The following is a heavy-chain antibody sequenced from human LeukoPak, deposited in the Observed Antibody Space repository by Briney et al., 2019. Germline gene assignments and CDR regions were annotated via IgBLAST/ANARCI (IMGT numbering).Heavy chain of an antibody. CDR1: VGSISSSSYY. V-gene: IGHV4-39*07. D-gene: IGHD1-7*01. CDR2: FSSGGST. J-gene: IGHJ4*02. Sequence: SETLSLTCIVPVGSISSSSYYWAWIRQSPGRGLEWIGTFSSGGSTYYNPSLTSRVSISKDTSDNQFSLRLYSVTAADTAVYYCARKQTGTMYDVWGQGTQVTVSS. CDR3: ARKQTGTMYDV.